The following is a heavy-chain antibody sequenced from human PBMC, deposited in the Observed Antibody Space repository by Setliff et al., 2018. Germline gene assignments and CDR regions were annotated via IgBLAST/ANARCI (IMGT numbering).Heavy chain of an antibody. CDR2: INPNSGGT. V-gene: IGHV1-2*06. CDR3: ARDRITIFGVVIPFDY. CDR1: GGTFSSYA. D-gene: IGHD3-3*01. Sequence: ASVKVSCKASGGTFSSYAISWVRQAPGQGLEWMGRINPNSGGTNYAQKFQGRVTMTRDTSISTAYMELSRLRSEDTAVYYCARDRITIFGVVIPFDYWGQGTLVTVSS. J-gene: IGHJ4*02.